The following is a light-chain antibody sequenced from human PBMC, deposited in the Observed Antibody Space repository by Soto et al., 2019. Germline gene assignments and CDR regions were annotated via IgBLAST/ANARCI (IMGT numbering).Light chain of an antibody. CDR2: DAS. V-gene: IGKV1-33*01. Sequence: EIQMTQSPSSLSVSVGDRVTITCQASPDIRDFLKWYQQKPGKAPERQIFDASNLEEGVPPRFSGSGSGTDFCFDISSLKPEDVATYYCQQYDNLPAYICGQGTKLDIK. CDR1: PDIRDF. CDR3: QQYDNLPAYI. J-gene: IGKJ2*01.